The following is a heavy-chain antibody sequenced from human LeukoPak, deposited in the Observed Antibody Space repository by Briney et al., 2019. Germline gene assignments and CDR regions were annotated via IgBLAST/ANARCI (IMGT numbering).Heavy chain of an antibody. J-gene: IGHJ4*02. CDR1: GFTFSSYG. CDR3: AKDRWELNYFDY. V-gene: IGHV3-30*02. Sequence: GGSLRLSCAASGFTFSSYGMHWVRQAPGKGLEWVAFIRYDGSNKYYADSVKGRFTISRDNSKNTLYLQMNSLRAEDTAVYYCAKDRWELNYFDYWGQGTLVTVSS. D-gene: IGHD1-26*01. CDR2: IRYDGSNK.